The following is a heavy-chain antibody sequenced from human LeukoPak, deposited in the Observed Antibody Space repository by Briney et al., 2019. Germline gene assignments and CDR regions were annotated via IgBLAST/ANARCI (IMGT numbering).Heavy chain of an antibody. J-gene: IGHJ6*02. V-gene: IGHV3-23*01. Sequence: GGSLRLSCAASGFTFSSYAMTWVRQAPGKGLEWVSTITYSGGSTDSADSVKGRFTISRDNTKNTLYLHMNSLRAEDTAVYYCAKGQTPYYYYGVDVWGQGTTVTVSS. CDR3: AKGQTPYYYYGVDV. CDR2: ITYSGGST. CDR1: GFTFSSYA.